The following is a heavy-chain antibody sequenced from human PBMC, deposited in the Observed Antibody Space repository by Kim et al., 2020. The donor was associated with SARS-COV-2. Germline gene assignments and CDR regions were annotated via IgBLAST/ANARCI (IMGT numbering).Heavy chain of an antibody. D-gene: IGHD5-12*01. V-gene: IGHV4-39*01. CDR3: ARHRRDSGYPRGVDY. J-gene: IGHJ4*02. CDR1: GGYISSSGYY. Sequence: SETLSLSCIVSGGYISSSGYYWGWIRQPPGKGLEYIGSIHYSGGTYYNPSLKSRVTISVDTSKNQFSLRLSSVTATDTAVYYCARHRRDSGYPRGVDYWGQGTLVTVSS. CDR2: IHYSGGT.